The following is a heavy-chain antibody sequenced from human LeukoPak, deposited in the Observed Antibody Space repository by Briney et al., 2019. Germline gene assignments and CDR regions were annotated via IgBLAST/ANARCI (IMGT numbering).Heavy chain of an antibody. V-gene: IGHV1-2*02. CDR3: ARVDYYDSSGYDAFDI. CDR2: INPNSGDT. J-gene: IGHJ3*02. Sequence: ASVKVSCKASGYTFTDYYIHWVRQAPGQGLEWMGWINPNSGDTNYAQKFQGRVTMTRDTSISTAYMELSRLRSDDTAVYYCARVDYYDSSGYDAFDIWGQGTMVTVSS. D-gene: IGHD3-22*01. CDR1: GYTFTDYY.